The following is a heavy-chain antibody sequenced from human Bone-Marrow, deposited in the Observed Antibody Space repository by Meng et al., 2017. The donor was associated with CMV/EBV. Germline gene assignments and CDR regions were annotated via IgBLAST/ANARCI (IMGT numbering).Heavy chain of an antibody. D-gene: IGHD2-2*01. CDR1: GGSFSGYY. CDR3: STYHCSSTTCYIP. Sequence: SETLSLTCAVYGGSFSGYYWSWIRQPPGKGLEWIGEINHSGSTNYNPSLKSRVTISVDTSKNQFSLKLSSVTAADTAVYYCSTYHCSSTTCYIPWGQGTLVTVSS. J-gene: IGHJ5*02. CDR2: INHSGST. V-gene: IGHV4-34*03.